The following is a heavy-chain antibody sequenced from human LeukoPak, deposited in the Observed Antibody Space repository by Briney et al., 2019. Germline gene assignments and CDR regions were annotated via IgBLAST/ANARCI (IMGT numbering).Heavy chain of an antibody. V-gene: IGHV1-2*02. J-gene: IGHJ4*02. CDR2: INPNSGDT. CDR3: ARALLVLAGTNFDY. Sequence: GASVKVSCQASGYTFTGYYLHWVRQAPGQGPEWMGWINPNSGDTHSAQKFQGRVTMTRDTSISTGYMELSRLTSDDTAVYYCARALLVLAGTNFDYWGQGTLVTVSS. CDR1: GYTFTGYY. D-gene: IGHD6-19*01.